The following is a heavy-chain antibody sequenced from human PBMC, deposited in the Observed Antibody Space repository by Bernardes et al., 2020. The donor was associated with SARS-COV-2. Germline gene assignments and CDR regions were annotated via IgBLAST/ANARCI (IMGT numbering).Heavy chain of an antibody. CDR3: ARQEAVGASSSFDY. CDR1: GYTFTSYW. D-gene: IGHD1-26*01. CDR2: IYPGDSDT. Sequence: KVSCKASGYTFTSYWIGWVRQMPGKGLEWMGIIYPGDSDTRYSPSFQGQVTISADKSISTAYLQWSSLKASDTAMYYCARQEAVGASSSFDYWGQGTLVTVSS. J-gene: IGHJ4*02. V-gene: IGHV5-51*01.